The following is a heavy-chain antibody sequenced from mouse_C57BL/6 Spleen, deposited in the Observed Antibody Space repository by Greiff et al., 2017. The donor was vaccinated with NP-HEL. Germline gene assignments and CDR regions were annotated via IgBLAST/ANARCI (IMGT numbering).Heavy chain of an antibody. Sequence: VQLQQSGAELVKPGASVKLSCKASGYTFTSYWMHWVKQRPGQGLEWIGYINPSSGYTKYNQKFKDKATLTADKSSSTAYMQLSSLTSEDSAVYYCARSRTGYYFDYWGQGTTLTVSS. J-gene: IGHJ2*01. D-gene: IGHD4-1*01. V-gene: IGHV1-7*01. CDR2: INPSSGYT. CDR3: ARSRTGYYFDY. CDR1: GYTFTSYW.